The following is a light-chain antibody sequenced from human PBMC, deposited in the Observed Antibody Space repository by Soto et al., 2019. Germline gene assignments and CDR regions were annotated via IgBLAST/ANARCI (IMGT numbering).Light chain of an antibody. CDR3: SSYTSSSTLV. V-gene: IGLV2-14*01. Sequence: QSALTQPASVSGSPGQSITISCTGTSSDVGGYNYVSWYQQHPGKAPKLMIFEVNNRPSGVSTRFSGSKSGITASLTISGLQADDEADYYCSSYTSSSTLVFGGGTKLTVL. CDR1: SSDVGGYNY. J-gene: IGLJ2*01. CDR2: EVN.